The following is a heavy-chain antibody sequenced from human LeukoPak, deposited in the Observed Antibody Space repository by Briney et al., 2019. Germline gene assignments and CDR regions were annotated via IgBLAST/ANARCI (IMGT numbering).Heavy chain of an antibody. V-gene: IGHV4-59*01. CDR1: GGSISSYY. CDR2: IYYSGST. Sequence: SETLSLTCTVSGGSISSYYWSWIRQPPGKGLEWIGYIYYSGSTNYNPSLKSRVTISVDTSKNQFSLKLSSVTAADTAVYYCARAQSGYDYVWGSRSTAFFDHWGQGTLVTVFS. D-gene: IGHD3-16*01. J-gene: IGHJ4*02. CDR3: ARAQSGYDYVWGSRSTAFFDH.